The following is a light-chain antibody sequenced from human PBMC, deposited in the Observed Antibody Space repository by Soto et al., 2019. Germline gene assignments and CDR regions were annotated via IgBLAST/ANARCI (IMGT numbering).Light chain of an antibody. J-gene: IGKJ4*01. CDR1: QSINNW. CDR2: KAS. V-gene: IGKV1-5*03. Sequence: DIQMTQSPSTLSASEGDRVTITCRASQSINNWLAWYQQKPGKAPKLLISKASNLKSGVPSRFSGTGSGTKFTLTISSLQPDDFASYYCQQYDSYPFTFGGGTKVEI. CDR3: QQYDSYPFT.